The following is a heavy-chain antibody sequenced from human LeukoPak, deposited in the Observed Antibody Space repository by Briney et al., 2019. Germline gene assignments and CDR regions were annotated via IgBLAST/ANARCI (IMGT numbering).Heavy chain of an antibody. CDR1: GDSLSNYY. Sequence: SETLSLTCTVSGDSLSNYYWRWMGPTPAKGVAGIGYLHTSRSTYDDSSLQNRLTISVDTSKNEFSLKLSSVTAADTAVYFCARGYYDTSAYSNPFDFWGQGTLVTVSS. V-gene: IGHV4-4*08. CDR2: LHTSRST. CDR3: ARGYYDTSAYSNPFDF. J-gene: IGHJ4*02. D-gene: IGHD3-22*01.